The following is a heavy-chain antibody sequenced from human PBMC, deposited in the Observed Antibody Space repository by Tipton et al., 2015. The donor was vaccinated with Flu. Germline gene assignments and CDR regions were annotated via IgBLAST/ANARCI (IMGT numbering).Heavy chain of an antibody. D-gene: IGHD7-27*01. Sequence: GSLRLSCAASGFTFSNYEKNWVRQAPGKGLEWLSYISSSGNTISYADSVRGRFTISRDNTKKSLYLQLSSLRAEDTAIYYCATLTGDDYWGQGIMVTVSS. CDR3: ATLTGDDY. CDR2: ISSSGNTI. CDR1: GFTFSNYE. V-gene: IGHV3-48*03. J-gene: IGHJ4*02.